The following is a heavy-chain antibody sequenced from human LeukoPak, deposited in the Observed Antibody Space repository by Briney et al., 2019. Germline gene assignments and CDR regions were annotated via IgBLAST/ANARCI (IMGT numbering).Heavy chain of an antibody. CDR3: AKDGDEGCADY. V-gene: IGHV1-69*05. CDR1: GGTFSNYA. CDR2: IIPIFGTT. J-gene: IGHJ4*02. Sequence: ASVKVSCKASGGTFSNYAISWARQAPGQGLEWVGGIIPIFGTTNYAQKFQGRVTITTDESTSTAYMELSSLRSEDTAVYYCAKDGDEGCADYWGQGTLVTVCS. D-gene: IGHD3-10*01.